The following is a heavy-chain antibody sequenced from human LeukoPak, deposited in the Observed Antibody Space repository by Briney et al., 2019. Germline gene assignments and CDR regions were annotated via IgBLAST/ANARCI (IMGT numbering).Heavy chain of an antibody. Sequence: PSETLSLTCTVSGGSISSYYWSWIRQPPGKGLEWIGYIYYSGSTNYNPSLKSRVTISVDTSKNQFSLKLSSVTAADTAVYYCARHQGPYGLFDYWGQGTLVTVSS. CDR2: IYYSGST. J-gene: IGHJ4*02. V-gene: IGHV4-59*08. CDR1: GGSISSYY. D-gene: IGHD3-10*01. CDR3: ARHQGPYGLFDY.